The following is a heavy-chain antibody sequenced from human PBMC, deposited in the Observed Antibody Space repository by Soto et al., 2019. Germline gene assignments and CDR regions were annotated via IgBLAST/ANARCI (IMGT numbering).Heavy chain of an antibody. Sequence: GGSLSLSCAASGFPFSVYAMSWVRQAPGKGLEWVSGISGSGDSTHYADSVKGRFTVSRDNSKSMLYLQTNSLRAEDTAIYYCAKALYGGFTYWGQGTLVTVSS. V-gene: IGHV3-23*01. D-gene: IGHD3-10*01. CDR1: GFPFSVYA. J-gene: IGHJ4*02. CDR2: ISGSGDST. CDR3: AKALYGGFTY.